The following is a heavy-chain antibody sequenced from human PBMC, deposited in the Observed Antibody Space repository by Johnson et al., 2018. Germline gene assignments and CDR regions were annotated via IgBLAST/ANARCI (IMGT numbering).Heavy chain of an antibody. Sequence: QVQLQESGPGLVKPSETXSLTCTVSGGSISTYYWNWIRQPPGKGLEWIGYIYYSGSTNYNPSLKSRVTISVDTSKNQFSLKLTSVTAADTAIYYCARGGYCSGGTCPFYYYGMDVWGRGTTVTVSS. CDR3: ARGGYCSGGTCPFYYYGMDV. CDR2: IYYSGST. CDR1: GGSISTYY. D-gene: IGHD2-15*01. J-gene: IGHJ6*02. V-gene: IGHV4-59*01.